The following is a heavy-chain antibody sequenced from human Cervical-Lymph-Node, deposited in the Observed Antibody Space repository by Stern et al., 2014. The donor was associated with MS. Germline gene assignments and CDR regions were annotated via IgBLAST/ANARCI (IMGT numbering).Heavy chain of an antibody. CDR3: AKDRGGHVYDGLDV. V-gene: IGHV3-30*18. CDR2: ISYDEENK. CDR1: GFTFGSSG. J-gene: IGHJ6*02. D-gene: IGHD3-10*01. Sequence: MQLVESGGGVVQPGRSLRLSCAASGFTFGSSGMHWVRRAPGKGLEWGAVISYDEENKFYADSVKGRFPISRDNSKNTLYVQMNSLRVEDTAVYYCAKDRGGHVYDGLDVWGQGTTVTVSS.